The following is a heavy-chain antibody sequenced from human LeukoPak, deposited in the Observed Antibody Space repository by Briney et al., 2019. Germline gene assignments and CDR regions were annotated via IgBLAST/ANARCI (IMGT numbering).Heavy chain of an antibody. V-gene: IGHV3-20*04. CDR1: GFTFDDYG. Sequence: PGGSLRLSCAASGFTFDDYGISWVRQAPGKGLEWVSGLNWNGGSAGYADSVKGRFTISRDNAKNSLFLQMNSLRAEDTALYYCARWRYCTGGSCNPKTKYYFDYWGQGTLVTVSS. D-gene: IGHD2-15*01. CDR2: LNWNGGSA. CDR3: ARWRYCTGGSCNPKTKYYFDY. J-gene: IGHJ4*02.